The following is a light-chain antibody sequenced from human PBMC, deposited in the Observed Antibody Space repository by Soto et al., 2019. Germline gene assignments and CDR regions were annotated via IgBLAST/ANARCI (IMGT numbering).Light chain of an antibody. CDR2: EVN. V-gene: IGLV2-14*01. J-gene: IGLJ1*01. CDR3: SSYTSDTSPYV. CDR1: SSDVGGYNY. Sequence: QSALTQPASVSGSPGQSITISCTGTSSDVGGYNYVSWYQLHPGKAPKLIIYEVNNRPSGLSNRFSGSKSGNTASLTISGLQADDEGDYYCSSYTSDTSPYVFGTGTKVTAL.